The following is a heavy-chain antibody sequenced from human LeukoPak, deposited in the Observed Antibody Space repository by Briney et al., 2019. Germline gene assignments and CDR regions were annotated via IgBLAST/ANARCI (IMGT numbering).Heavy chain of an antibody. J-gene: IGHJ5*02. V-gene: IGHV4-59*12. CDR1: GGSISSYY. CDR2: IYYSGST. CDR3: ARTYSSNWYSRGQFDP. Sequence: PSETLSLTCTVSGGSISSYYWSWIRQPPGKGLEWIGYIYYSGSTNYNPSLKSRVTISIDTSKNQFSLKVSSVTAADTAVYFCARTYSSNWYSRGQFDPWGQGTLVTVSS. D-gene: IGHD6-13*01.